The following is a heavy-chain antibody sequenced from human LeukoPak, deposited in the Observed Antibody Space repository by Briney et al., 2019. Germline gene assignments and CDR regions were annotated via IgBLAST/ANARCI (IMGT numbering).Heavy chain of an antibody. CDR3: ARDNPYGYSHYYGMDV. CDR1: GGSISSGGYY. J-gene: IGHJ6*02. CDR2: IYYSGST. Sequence: SQTLSLTCTVSGGSISSGGYYWSWIRQHPGKGLEWIGYIYYSGSTYYNPSLKSRVTISVDTSKNQFSLKLSSVTAADTAVYYCARDNPYGYSHYYGMDVWGQGTTVTVSS. V-gene: IGHV4-31*03. D-gene: IGHD5-18*01.